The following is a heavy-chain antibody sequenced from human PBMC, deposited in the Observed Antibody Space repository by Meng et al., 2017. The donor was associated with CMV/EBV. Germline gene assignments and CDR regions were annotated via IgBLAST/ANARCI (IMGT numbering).Heavy chain of an antibody. Sequence: GSLRLSCAASGFTFSDYYMSWIRQAPGKGLEWIGSIFYSGRAFYNPSLKSRISISVDTSKNQFSLKLNSVTAADTAVYYCARIMAGTTSYGMDIWGQGTTVTVSS. CDR2: IFYSGRA. CDR3: ARIMAGTTSYGMDI. J-gene: IGHJ6*02. V-gene: IGHV4-38-2*01. CDR1: GFTFSDYY. D-gene: IGHD1-7*01.